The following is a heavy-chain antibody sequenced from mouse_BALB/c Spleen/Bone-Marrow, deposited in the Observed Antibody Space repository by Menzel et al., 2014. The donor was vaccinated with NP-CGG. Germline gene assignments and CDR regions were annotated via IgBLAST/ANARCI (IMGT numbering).Heavy chain of an antibody. Sequence: QVQLQQSGPGLVAPSQSLSITCTVSGFSLXSHGVHWVRQPPGKGLEWLGVIWAGGNTNYNSALMSRLSISKDNSKGQVFLKMNSLQTDDTAMYYCARALTGNYYAMDYWGQGTSVTVSS. D-gene: IGHD4-1*01. CDR1: GFSLXSHG. CDR2: IWAGGNT. J-gene: IGHJ4*01. V-gene: IGHV2-9*02. CDR3: ARALTGNYYAMDY.